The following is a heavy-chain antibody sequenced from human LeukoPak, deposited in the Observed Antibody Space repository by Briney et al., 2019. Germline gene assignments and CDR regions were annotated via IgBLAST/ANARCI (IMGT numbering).Heavy chain of an antibody. CDR1: GGSFSGYY. J-gene: IGHJ4*02. CDR2: INHSGST. Sequence: PSETLSLTCAVYGGSFSGYYWSWIRQPPGKGLEWIGEINHSGSTNYNPSLTSRVTISVDTSKNQFSLKLSSVTAADTAVYYCARDHWRYYDSSGYWFNYFDYWGQGTLVTVSS. V-gene: IGHV4-34*01. CDR3: ARDHWRYYDSSGYWFNYFDY. D-gene: IGHD3-22*01.